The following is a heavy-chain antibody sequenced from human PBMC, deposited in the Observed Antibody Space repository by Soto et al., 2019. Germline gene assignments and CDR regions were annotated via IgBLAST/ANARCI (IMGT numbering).Heavy chain of an antibody. V-gene: IGHV1-69*02. CDR2: IIPILGIA. CDR1: GGTFSSYT. Sequence: QVQLVQSGAEVKKPGSSVKVSCKASGGTFSSYTISWVRQAPGQGLEWMGRIIPILGIANYAQKFQGRVSITADKSTITAYMEMSSLSSADTAVYYCASGVVVAAPMETWCQGTLVTVAS. D-gene: IGHD2-15*01. J-gene: IGHJ5*02. CDR3: ASGVVVAAPMET.